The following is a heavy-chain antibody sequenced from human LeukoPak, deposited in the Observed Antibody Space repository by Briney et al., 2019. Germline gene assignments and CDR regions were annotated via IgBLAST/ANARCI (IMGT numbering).Heavy chain of an antibody. CDR3: AKRMGPSIAATDLDY. CDR2: ISYDGSNK. Sequence: GRSLRLSCVASGFTFSSFGMYWVRQAPGKGLEWVAVISYDGSNKYYADSVKGRFTISRDNSKNTLYLQMNSLRVEDTAVYYCAKRMGPSIAATDLDYWGQGTLVTVSS. CDR1: GFTFSSFG. J-gene: IGHJ4*02. D-gene: IGHD6-13*01. V-gene: IGHV3-30*18.